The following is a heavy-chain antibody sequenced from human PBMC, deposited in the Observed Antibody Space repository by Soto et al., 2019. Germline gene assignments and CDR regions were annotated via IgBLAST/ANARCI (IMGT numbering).Heavy chain of an antibody. CDR3: ARGEAARPRVYNWFDP. D-gene: IGHD6-6*01. J-gene: IGHJ5*02. V-gene: IGHV1-69*02. CDR1: GGTFSSYT. CDR2: IIPILGIA. Sequence: QVQLVQSGAEVKKPGSSVKVSCKASGGTFSSYTISWVRQAPGQGLEWMGRIIPILGIANYAQKFQGRVTITADKSTSTAYMELSSLISEDTAVYYCARGEAARPRVYNWFDPWGQGTLVTVSS.